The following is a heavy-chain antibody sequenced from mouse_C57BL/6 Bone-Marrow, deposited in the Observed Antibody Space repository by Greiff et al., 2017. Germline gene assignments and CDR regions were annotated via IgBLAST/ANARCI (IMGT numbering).Heavy chain of an antibody. CDR1: GYTFTSYW. V-gene: IGHV1-59*01. J-gene: IGHJ1*03. Sequence: QVQLQHPGAELVRPGTSVKLSCKASGYTFTSYWMHWVKPRPGQGLEWIGVIDPSDSYTNYNQKFKGKATLTVDTSSRPAYMQLRSLTSEDSAVYYCARSPYYYGSSWYFDVWGTGTTVTVSS. CDR2: IDPSDSYT. D-gene: IGHD1-1*01. CDR3: ARSPYYYGSSWYFDV.